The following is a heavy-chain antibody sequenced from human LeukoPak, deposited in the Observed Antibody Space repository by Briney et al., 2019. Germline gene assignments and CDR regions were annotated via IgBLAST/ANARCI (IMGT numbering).Heavy chain of an antibody. CDR3: AGVYYGGNPYFDY. V-gene: IGHV4-38-2*02. J-gene: IGHJ4*02. CDR2: IYHSGST. CDR1: GYSISSGYY. D-gene: IGHD4-23*01. Sequence: PSETLSLTCTVSGYSISSGYYWDWIRQPPGKGLEWIGGIYHSGSTYYNPSLKSRVTMSVDTSKNQFSLKLRSVTAADTAVYYCAGVYYGGNPYFDYWGQGTLVTVSS.